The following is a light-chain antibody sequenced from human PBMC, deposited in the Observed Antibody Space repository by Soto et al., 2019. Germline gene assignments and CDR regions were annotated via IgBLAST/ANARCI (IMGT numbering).Light chain of an antibody. CDR2: ENN. CDR3: GTWDNSLSLPYV. V-gene: IGLV1-51*02. Sequence: QSVLTQPPSVSAAPGQKDTISCSGSSSNIGNNYVSWYQQLPGTAPKLLIFENNKRPSGIPDRFSASKSGTSATLAITGLQTGDAADYYCGTWDNSLSLPYVFGTGTKLTVL. CDR1: SSNIGNNY. J-gene: IGLJ1*01.